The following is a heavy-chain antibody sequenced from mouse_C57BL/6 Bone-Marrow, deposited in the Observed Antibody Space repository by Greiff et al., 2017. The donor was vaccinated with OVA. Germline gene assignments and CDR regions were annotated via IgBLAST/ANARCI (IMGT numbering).Heavy chain of an antibody. CDR1: GYTFTSYG. J-gene: IGHJ1*03. CDR2: IYPRSGNT. CDR3: ARSRILDYYGSSYIYWYFDV. V-gene: IGHV1-81*01. D-gene: IGHD1-1*01. Sequence: VQLQQSGAELARPGASVKLSCKASGYTFTSYGISWVKQRTGQGLEWIGEIYPRSGNTYYNEKFKGKATLTADKSSSTAYMELRSLTSEDSAVYFCARSRILDYYGSSYIYWYFDVWGTGTTVTVSS.